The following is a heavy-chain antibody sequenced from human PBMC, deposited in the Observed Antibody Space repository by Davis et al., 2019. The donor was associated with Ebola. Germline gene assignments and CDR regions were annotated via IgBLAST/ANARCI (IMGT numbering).Heavy chain of an antibody. D-gene: IGHD6-25*01. V-gene: IGHV3-53*01. CDR3: ARAVQGVAATVPYYYYGMDV. Sequence: GGSLRLSCAASGFSVSSNYMSWVRQAPGKGLEWVSVIYSGGTTYYADSAKGRFTISRDNSKNTLNLQMNSLRAEDTAVYHCARAVQGVAATVPYYYYGMDVWGQGTTVTVSS. CDR1: GFSVSSNY. J-gene: IGHJ6*02. CDR2: IYSGGTT.